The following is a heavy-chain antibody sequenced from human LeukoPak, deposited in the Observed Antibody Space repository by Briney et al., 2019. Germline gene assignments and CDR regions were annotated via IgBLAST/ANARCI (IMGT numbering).Heavy chain of an antibody. D-gene: IGHD3-3*01. J-gene: IGHJ4*02. CDR2: TRYDGSNK. V-gene: IGHV3-30*02. CDR1: GFTFSSYG. Sequence: GGSLRLPCAASGFTFSSYGMHWVRQAPGKGLEWVAFTRYDGSNKYYADSVKGRFTISRDNSKNTLYLQMNSLRAEDTAVYYCAKEPYDFWSGFDYWGQGTLVTVSS. CDR3: AKEPYDFWSGFDY.